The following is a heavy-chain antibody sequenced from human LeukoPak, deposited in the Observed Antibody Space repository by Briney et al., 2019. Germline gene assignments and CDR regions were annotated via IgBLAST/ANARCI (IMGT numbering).Heavy chain of an antibody. D-gene: IGHD3/OR15-3a*01. CDR2: ISPENGDT. J-gene: IGHJ6*03. CDR3: ARVFGYYYFYMDV. V-gene: IGHV1-18*01. Sequence: ASVKVSCKASGYTFVNFGLIWVRQAPGQGLEWMGWISPENGDTNYAQNFQDRVTMTTDTSTNTAYMELRSLTSDDTAVYFCARVFGYYYFYMDVWGEGTTVIISS. CDR1: GYTFVNFG.